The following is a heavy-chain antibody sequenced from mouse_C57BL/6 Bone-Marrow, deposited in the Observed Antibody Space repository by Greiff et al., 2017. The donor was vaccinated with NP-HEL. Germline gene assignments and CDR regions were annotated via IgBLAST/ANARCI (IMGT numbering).Heavy chain of an antibody. CDR3: AKDLPGAMDY. D-gene: IGHD5-1*01. CDR1: GFTFSDYG. CDR2: ISSGSSTI. J-gene: IGHJ4*01. V-gene: IGHV5-17*01. Sequence: EVKLMESGGGLVKPGGSLKLSCAASGFTFSDYGMHWVRQAPEKGLEWVAYISSGSSTIYYADTVKGRFTISRDNAKNTLFLQMTSLRSEDTARYYCAKDLPGAMDYWGQGTSVTVSS.